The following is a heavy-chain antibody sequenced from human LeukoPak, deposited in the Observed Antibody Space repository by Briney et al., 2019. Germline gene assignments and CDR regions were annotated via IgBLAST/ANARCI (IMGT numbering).Heavy chain of an antibody. Sequence: SETLSLTCAVSADSFSSHYWTWIRQPPGKGLEWIGYISYTGSTNYNPSLKSRVTISIDTSKNQFSLKLTSVTAADTAVYYCARDLVTVTKGFDIWGQGTMVSVSS. D-gene: IGHD4-17*01. CDR3: ARDLVTVTKGFDI. V-gene: IGHV4-59*11. CDR2: ISYTGST. J-gene: IGHJ3*02. CDR1: ADSFSSHY.